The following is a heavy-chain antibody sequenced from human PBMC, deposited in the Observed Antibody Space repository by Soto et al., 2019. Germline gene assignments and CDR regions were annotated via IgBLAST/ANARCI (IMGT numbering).Heavy chain of an antibody. Sequence: SETLSLTCTVSGGSISSGGYYWSWIRQHPGKGLEWIGYIYYSGSTYYNPSLKSRVTISVDTSKNQFSLKLSSVTAADTAVYYCAVSMTTVTTYYYGMDVWGQGTTVTVSS. J-gene: IGHJ6*02. CDR3: AVSMTTVTTYYYGMDV. CDR1: GGSISSGGYY. V-gene: IGHV4-31*03. D-gene: IGHD4-17*01. CDR2: IYYSGST.